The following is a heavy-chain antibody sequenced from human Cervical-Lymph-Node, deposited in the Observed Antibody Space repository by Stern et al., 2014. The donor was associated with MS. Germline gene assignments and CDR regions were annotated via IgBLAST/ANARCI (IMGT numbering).Heavy chain of an antibody. CDR1: GGSFHNYY. CDR3: ARVDDCSGGTCFSTSWFDP. D-gene: IGHD2-15*01. J-gene: IGHJ5*02. V-gene: IGHV4-59*01. CDR2: IYQAGST. Sequence: VQLLESGPGLVKPSETLSLTCTVSGGSFHNYYWSWIRQPPGKGLAWIGNIYQAGSTKYNPSLKSRVTISLHTSKKQFSLRLTSVTAADTAVYYCARVDDCSGGTCFSTSWFDPWGQGTLVTVSS.